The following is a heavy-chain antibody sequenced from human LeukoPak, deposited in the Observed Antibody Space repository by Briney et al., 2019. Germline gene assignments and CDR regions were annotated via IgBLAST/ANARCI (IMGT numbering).Heavy chain of an antibody. V-gene: IGHV4-39*01. Sequence: ETLSLTCTVSGGAIRSSSFYWGWGRQPPGKWRVWGGSIYDSGSSYCNPSLKSPVTISVDTSKNQFSLKLSSVTAADTAVYYCARRPGGYDFWSGYYTDNWFDPWGQGTLVTVSS. J-gene: IGHJ5*02. CDR3: ARRPGGYDFWSGYYTDNWFDP. CDR2: IYDSGSS. CDR1: GGAIRSSSFY. D-gene: IGHD3-3*01.